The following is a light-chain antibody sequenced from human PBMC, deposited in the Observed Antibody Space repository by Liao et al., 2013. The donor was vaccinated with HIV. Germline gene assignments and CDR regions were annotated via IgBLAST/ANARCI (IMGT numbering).Light chain of an antibody. CDR3: QAWDSSTASVV. CDR1: KLGEKY. Sequence: SYELTQPPSVSVSPGQTASITCSGDKLGEKYASWYQQKPGQSPVLVLYKDTKRPSGIPERFSGSNSGNTATLTISGTQAMDEADYYCQAWDSSTASVVFGGGTKLTVL. CDR2: KDT. J-gene: IGLJ2*01. V-gene: IGLV3-1*01.